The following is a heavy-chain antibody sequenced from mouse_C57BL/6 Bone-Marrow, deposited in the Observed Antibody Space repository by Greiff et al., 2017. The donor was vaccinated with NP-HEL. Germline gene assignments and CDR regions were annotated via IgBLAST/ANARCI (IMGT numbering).Heavy chain of an antibody. D-gene: IGHD2-3*01. V-gene: IGHV1-81*01. CDR3: ARFGALLSGGY. CDR1: GYTFTSYG. J-gene: IGHJ2*01. Sequence: VQLVESGAELARPGASVKLSCKASGYTFTSYGISWVKQRPGQGLEWIGAIYPRSGNTYYNEKFKGKATLTADKSSSTAYMELRSLTSEDSAVYFCARFGALLSGGYWGQGTTLTVSS. CDR2: IYPRSGNT.